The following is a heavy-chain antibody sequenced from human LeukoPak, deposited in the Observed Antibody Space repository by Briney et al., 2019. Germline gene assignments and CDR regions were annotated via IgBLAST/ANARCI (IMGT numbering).Heavy chain of an antibody. J-gene: IGHJ4*02. Sequence: ASVKVSCKASGYTFNSYYMHWVRQAPGQGLEWLGIINPSSGSTTYAQKFQGRVTMTRDTSTSTVYLELGSLRSEDTAVYYCARGGMGIQLWPFDYWGQGTLITVSS. CDR1: GYTFNSYY. D-gene: IGHD5-18*01. V-gene: IGHV1-46*02. CDR2: INPSSGST. CDR3: ARGGMGIQLWPFDY.